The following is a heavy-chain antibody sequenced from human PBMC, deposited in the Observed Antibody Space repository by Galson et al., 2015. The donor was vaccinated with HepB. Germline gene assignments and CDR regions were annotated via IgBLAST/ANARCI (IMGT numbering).Heavy chain of an antibody. D-gene: IGHD5-18*01. CDR3: AKGGYTHGPECWGYMDV. CDR1: GYTFTNYY. Sequence: SVKVSCKASGYTFTNYYMHWVRQAPGQGLEWMGIINSSGGSTSYAQKFQGRVTMTRDTSTSTVYVELSSLRSEDTAVYYCAKGGYTHGPECWGYMDVWGKGTTVTVSS. V-gene: IGHV1-46*01. J-gene: IGHJ6*03. CDR2: INSSGGST.